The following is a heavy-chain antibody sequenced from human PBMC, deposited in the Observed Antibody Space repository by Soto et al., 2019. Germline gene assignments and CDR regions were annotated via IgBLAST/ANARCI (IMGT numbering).Heavy chain of an antibody. V-gene: IGHV4-31*03. J-gene: IGHJ5*02. D-gene: IGHD4-17*01. CDR1: GGSISSGGYY. CDR2: IYYSGST. CDR3: AREASTVTTLSYWFDP. Sequence: PSETLSLTCTVSGGSISSGGYYWSWIRQHPGKGLEWIGYIYYSGSTYYNPSLKSRVTISVDTSKNQFSLKLSSVTAADTAVYYCAREASTVTTLSYWFDPWGQGTLVTVSS.